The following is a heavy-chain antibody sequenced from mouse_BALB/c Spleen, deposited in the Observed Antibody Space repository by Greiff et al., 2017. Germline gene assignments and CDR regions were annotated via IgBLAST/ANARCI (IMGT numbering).Heavy chain of an antibody. D-gene: IGHD4-1*01. CDR3: TRRGTGSSMDY. J-gene: IGHJ4*01. CDR1: GYTFTSYY. Sequence: VQLQQPGAELVKPGASVKLSCKASGYTFTSYYMYWVKQRPGQGLEWIGGINPSNGGTNFNEKFKSKATLTVDKSSSTAYMQLSSLTSEDSAVYYCTRRGTGSSMDYWGQGTSVTVSS. V-gene: IGHV1S81*02. CDR2: INPSNGGT.